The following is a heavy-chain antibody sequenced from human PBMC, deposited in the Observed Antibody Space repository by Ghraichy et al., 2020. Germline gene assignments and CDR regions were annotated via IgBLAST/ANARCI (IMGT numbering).Heavy chain of an antibody. D-gene: IGHD6-19*01. CDR1: GFTFSSYA. J-gene: IGHJ4*02. CDR2: ISGSGGST. V-gene: IGHV3-23*01. Sequence: GGSLRLSCAASGFTFSSYAMSWVRQAPGKGLEWVSAISGSGGSTYYADSVKGRFTISRDNSKNTLYLQMNSLRAEDTAVYYCAKARSGIAVVRTYYFDYWGQGTLVTVSS. CDR3: AKARSGIAVVRTYYFDY.